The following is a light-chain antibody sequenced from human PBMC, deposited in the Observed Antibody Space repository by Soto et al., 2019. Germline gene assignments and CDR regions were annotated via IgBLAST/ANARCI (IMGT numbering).Light chain of an antibody. CDR3: QQTYTTPWT. J-gene: IGKJ1*01. Sequence: DIHMTQSPSSLSASVGDTVTITCRASQSFTDFLNWYQQKPGRAPNLLIYGANRLQSGVPSRFSGSGSGTDFTLTISSLQPDDFATYHCQQTYTTPWTFGQGTKVEIK. CDR2: GAN. CDR1: QSFTDF. V-gene: IGKV1-39*01.